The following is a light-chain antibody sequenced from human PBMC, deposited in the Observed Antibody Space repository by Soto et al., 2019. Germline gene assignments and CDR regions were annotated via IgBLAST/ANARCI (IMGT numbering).Light chain of an antibody. J-gene: IGKJ5*01. CDR1: QSISIY. Sequence: EIVLTQSPATLSLSPGERATLSCRASQSISIYLAWYQQKPGQAPRLLIYDASRRATGIPARFSGSGSRTDFTLTISSLEPEDFAVYYCQQRSNWPITFGQGTRLEIK. CDR2: DAS. V-gene: IGKV3-11*01. CDR3: QQRSNWPIT.